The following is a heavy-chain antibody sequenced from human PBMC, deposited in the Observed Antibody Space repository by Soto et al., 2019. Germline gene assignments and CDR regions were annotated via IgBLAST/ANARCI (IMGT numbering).Heavy chain of an antibody. V-gene: IGHV3-53*01. CDR2: IYSGGST. CDR1: GFTVSSNY. D-gene: IGHD3-9*01. CDR3: AMGVYYDILTGPPNKDYYYYGMDV. Sequence: GGSLRLSCAASGFTVSSNYMSWVRQAPGKGLEWVSVIYSGGSTYYADSVKGRFTISRDNSKNRLYLQMNSLRAEDTAVYYCAMGVYYDILTGPPNKDYYYYGMDVWGQGTTVTVSS. J-gene: IGHJ6*02.